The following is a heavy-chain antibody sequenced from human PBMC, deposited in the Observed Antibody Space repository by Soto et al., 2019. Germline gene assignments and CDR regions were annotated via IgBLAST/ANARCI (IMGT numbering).Heavy chain of an antibody. CDR1: GDSISSSNSH. CDR3: VRYDRINMKPYSPEGFHI. CDR2: VYYGGAIFYSRNI. J-gene: IGHJ3*02. D-gene: IGHD3-3*02. V-gene: IGHV4-39*01. Sequence: SESRSLTGTVSGDSISSSNSHWGWTRHPPGKGLEYIGSVYYGGAIFYSRNIYYNPSLPSRVTISRYTSKNQFSLRLSSVTAADTGVYYCVRYDRINMKPYSPEGFHIWGQGTMVTVSS.